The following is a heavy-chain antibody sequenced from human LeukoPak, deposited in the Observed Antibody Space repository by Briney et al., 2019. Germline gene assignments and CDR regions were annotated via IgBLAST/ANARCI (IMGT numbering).Heavy chain of an antibody. CDR1: GYTFSSYG. J-gene: IGHJ4*02. CDR3: ARDRLLPTHYFDY. Sequence: GASVKVSCKASGYTFSSYGISWVRQAPGQGLEWMGWISADNGNTNYVQKFQGRVTMTTDTSTSTAYMELRSLRSDDTAVYYCARDRLLPTHYFDYWGQGTLVTVSS. D-gene: IGHD2-21*02. V-gene: IGHV1-18*01. CDR2: ISADNGNT.